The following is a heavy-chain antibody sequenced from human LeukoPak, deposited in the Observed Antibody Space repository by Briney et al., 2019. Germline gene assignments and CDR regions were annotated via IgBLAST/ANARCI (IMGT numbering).Heavy chain of an antibody. CDR3: ASDGDGHGDDYDY. Sequence: GGSLRLSCAASGFTLRSYWMGWGRQAPGKGLEWVANIKEDGSEKNYVDSVKGRFTISRDNAKNSLYLQMNSLRVDDTAVYYCASDGDGHGDDYDYWGQGSLVTVSS. V-gene: IGHV3-7*01. J-gene: IGHJ4*02. CDR2: IKEDGSEK. CDR1: GFTLRSYW. D-gene: IGHD4-17*01.